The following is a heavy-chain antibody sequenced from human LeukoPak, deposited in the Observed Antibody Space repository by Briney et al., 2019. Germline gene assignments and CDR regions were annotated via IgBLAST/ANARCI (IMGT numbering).Heavy chain of an antibody. CDR2: ISDSGNTI. CDR3: ARRAAAGTYYYYYYMDV. J-gene: IGHJ6*03. CDR1: GFTFSIYE. V-gene: IGHV3-48*03. Sequence: PGGSLRLSCAASGFTFSIYEMNWVRQAPGKGLEWVSYISDSGNTIYYADSVKGRFTISRDNAKNSLYLQMNSLRAEDTAVYYCARRAAAGTYYYYYYMDVWGKGTTVTISS. D-gene: IGHD6-13*01.